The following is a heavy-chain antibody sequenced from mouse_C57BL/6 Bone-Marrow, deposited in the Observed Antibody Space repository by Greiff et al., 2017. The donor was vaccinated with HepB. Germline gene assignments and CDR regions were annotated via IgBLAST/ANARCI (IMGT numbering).Heavy chain of an antibody. CDR1: GFTFSSYG. CDR3: ARRVVNYYGSSYYYAMDY. J-gene: IGHJ4*01. D-gene: IGHD1-1*01. CDR2: ISSGGSYT. Sequence: VHVKQSGGDLVKPGGSLKLSCAASGFTFSSYGMSWVRQTPDKRLEWVATISSGGSYTYYPDSVKGRFTISRDNAKNTLYLQISSLKSEDTAMYYCARRVVNYYGSSYYYAMDYWGQGTSVTVSS. V-gene: IGHV5-6*01.